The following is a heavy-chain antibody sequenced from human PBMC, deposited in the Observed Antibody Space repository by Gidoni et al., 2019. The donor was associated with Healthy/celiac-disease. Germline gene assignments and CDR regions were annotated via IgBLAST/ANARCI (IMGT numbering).Heavy chain of an antibody. V-gene: IGHV1-46*01. CDR1: GYTFPSYY. J-gene: IGHJ4*02. Sequence: QVQLVQSGAEVKKPGASVKVSCKASGYTFPSYYMHWVRQAPGQGLEWMGIINPSGGSTSYAQKFQGRVTMTRDTSTSTVYMELSSLRSEDTAVYYCARVRSGDYAFDYWGQGTLVTVSS. CDR2: INPSGGST. D-gene: IGHD4-17*01. CDR3: ARVRSGDYAFDY.